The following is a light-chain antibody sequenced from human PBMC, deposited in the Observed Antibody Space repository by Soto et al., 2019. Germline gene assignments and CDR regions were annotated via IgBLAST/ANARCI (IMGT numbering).Light chain of an antibody. J-gene: IGLJ1*01. V-gene: IGLV2-14*01. Sequence: QSVLTQPPSASGSPGQSVTISCTGTSSDVGGYDYVSWYQHRPGRAPRLIIYEVSNRPSGVSNRFSGSKSGNTASLTISGLQAEDEADYYCSSYTSSSSYVFGTGTKVTVL. CDR3: SSYTSSSSYV. CDR2: EVS. CDR1: SSDVGGYDY.